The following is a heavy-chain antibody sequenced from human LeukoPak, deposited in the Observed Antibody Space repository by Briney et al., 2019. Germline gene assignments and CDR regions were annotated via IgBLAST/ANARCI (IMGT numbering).Heavy chain of an antibody. CDR2: IYHSGNT. CDR3: ASLTDYYCGSGSPGY. V-gene: IGHV4-4*02. CDR1: GGSISSSNW. Sequence: SGTLSLTCAASGGSISSSNWWSWVRQPPGKGLEWVGEIYHSGNTNYNPSLTSRVTTSVDKSKIQFSLKLRSVTAADTAVYYCASLTDYYCGSGSPGYWGQGTLVTVSS. D-gene: IGHD3-10*01. J-gene: IGHJ4*02.